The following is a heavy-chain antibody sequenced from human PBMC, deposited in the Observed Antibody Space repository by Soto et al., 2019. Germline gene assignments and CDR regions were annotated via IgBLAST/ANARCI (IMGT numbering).Heavy chain of an antibody. Sequence: GGSLRLSCSASGFTFSSYAMSWVRQAPGKGLEWVSAISGSGGSTYYADSVKGRFTISRDNSKNTLYLQMNSLRAEDTAVYYCAKSKGATPSAFDYWGQGTLVTVSS. CDR1: GFTFSSYA. V-gene: IGHV3-23*01. CDR3: AKSKGATPSAFDY. J-gene: IGHJ4*02. CDR2: ISGSGGST. D-gene: IGHD1-26*01.